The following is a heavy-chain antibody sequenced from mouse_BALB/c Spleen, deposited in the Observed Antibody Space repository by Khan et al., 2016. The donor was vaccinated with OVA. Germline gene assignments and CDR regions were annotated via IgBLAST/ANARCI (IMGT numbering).Heavy chain of an antibody. CDR3: ARHGNYVSFDY. D-gene: IGHD2-1*01. J-gene: IGHJ2*01. CDR1: GFTFSSYI. V-gene: IGHV5-12-2*01. CDR2: ISNGGGST. Sequence: EVELVESGGGLVQPGGSLKLSCAASGFTFSSYIMSWVRQTPEKRLEWVAYISNGGGSTYYLDTLKGRFPISRDNAKNPLYLQMSSLKSEDTAMYYCARHGNYVSFDYWGQGTTRTVAS.